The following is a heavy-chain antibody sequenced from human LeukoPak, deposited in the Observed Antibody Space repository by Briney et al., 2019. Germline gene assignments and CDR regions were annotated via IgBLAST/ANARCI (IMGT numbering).Heavy chain of an antibody. CDR2: ISGNGGRT. CDR3: AKGYIYGYDY. D-gene: IGHD5-18*01. J-gene: IGHJ4*02. V-gene: IGHV3-23*01. CDR1: GFTFSSYA. Sequence: PGGSLRLSCAASGFTFSSYAMSWVRQAPGKGLEWVSGISGNGGRTYYADSVKGRFTISRDNSKNTLYLQMNSLRAEDTAVYYCAKGYIYGYDYWGRGTLVTISS.